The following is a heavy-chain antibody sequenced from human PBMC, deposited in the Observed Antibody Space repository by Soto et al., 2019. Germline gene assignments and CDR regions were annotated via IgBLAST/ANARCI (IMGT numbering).Heavy chain of an antibody. D-gene: IGHD3-16*02. CDR3: AKDRTIYYDYVWGSYRPGDAFDI. J-gene: IGHJ3*02. V-gene: IGHV3-23*01. CDR1: GFTFSSYA. CDR2: ISGSGGRT. Sequence: EVQLLESGGGLVQPGGSLRLSCAASGFTFSSYAMSWVRQAPGKGLEWVSAISGSGGRTYYADSVKGRFTISRDNSKHTLYLQMNSLRAEDTAVYYCAKDRTIYYDYVWGSYRPGDAFDIWGQGTMVTVSS.